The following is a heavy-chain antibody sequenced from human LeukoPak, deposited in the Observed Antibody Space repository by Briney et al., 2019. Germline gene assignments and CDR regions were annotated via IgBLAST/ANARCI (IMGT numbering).Heavy chain of an antibody. CDR2: INHSGST. CDR3: ARRRPQGGYFDY. J-gene: IGHJ4*02. CDR1: GGSFSGYY. V-gene: IGHV4-34*01. D-gene: IGHD3-16*01. Sequence: SETLSLTCAVYGGSFSGYYWSWIRQPPGKGLEWIGEINHSGSTNYNPSLKSRVTISVDTSKNQFSLKLSSVTAADTAVYYCARRRPQGGYFDYRGQGTLVTVSS.